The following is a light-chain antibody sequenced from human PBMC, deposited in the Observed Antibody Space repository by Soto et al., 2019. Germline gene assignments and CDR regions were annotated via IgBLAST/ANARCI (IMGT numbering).Light chain of an antibody. CDR2: DNN. J-gene: IGLJ2*01. CDR1: ASNVGTQF. CDR3: GTWDNGLTVGI. Sequence: QSVLTQPPSVSAAPGQSVTISCSGSASNVGTQFVFWYQQLPGAAPKLLIYDNNKRPSDIPDRFSGSKSDTSATLTITGLQTGDAADYYCGTWDNGLTVGIFGGGTKLTVL. V-gene: IGLV1-51*01.